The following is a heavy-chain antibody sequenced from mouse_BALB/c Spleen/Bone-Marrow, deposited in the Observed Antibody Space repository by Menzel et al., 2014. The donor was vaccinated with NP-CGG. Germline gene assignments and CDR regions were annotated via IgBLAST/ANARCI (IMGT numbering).Heavy chain of an antibody. J-gene: IGHJ1*01. CDR3: AKLGRSYYYFDV. V-gene: IGHV2-6-5*01. CDR1: GFSLTDYG. D-gene: IGHD1-1*01. Sequence: QVQLKQSGPGLVAPSQSLSITCTVSGFSLTDYGVSWIRQPPGKGLEWLGVIWGGGSTYYNSALKSRLSISKDNSKSQVFLKLNSLQTVDTAMYYCAKLGRSYYYFDVWGAGTTVTVSS. CDR2: IWGGGST.